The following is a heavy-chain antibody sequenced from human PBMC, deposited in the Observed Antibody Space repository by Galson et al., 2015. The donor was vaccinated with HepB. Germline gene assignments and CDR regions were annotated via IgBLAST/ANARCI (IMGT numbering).Heavy chain of an antibody. V-gene: IGHV5-51*01. J-gene: IGHJ3*02. CDR1: GYSFTSYW. CDR2: IYPGDSDT. D-gene: IGHD3-22*01. CDR3: ASQPGNYYDSSGYWADAFDI. Sequence: QSGAEVKKPGESLKISCKGSGYSFTSYWIGWVRQMPGKGLEWMGIIYPGDSDTRYSPSFQGQVTISADKSISTAYLQWSSLKASDTAMYYCASQPGNYYDSSGYWADAFDIWGQGTMVTVSS.